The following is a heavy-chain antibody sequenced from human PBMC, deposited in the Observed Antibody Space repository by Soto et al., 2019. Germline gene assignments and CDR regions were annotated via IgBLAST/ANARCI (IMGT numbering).Heavy chain of an antibody. D-gene: IGHD6-19*01. CDR2: IWYDGSNK. Sequence: LRLSCAASGFTFSSYGMHWVRQAPGKGLEWVAVIWYDGSNKYYADSVKGRFTISRDNSKNTLYLQMNSLRAEDTAVYYFARDYINSSGWYPWYYYYGMDVWGQGTTVTVSS. V-gene: IGHV3-33*01. J-gene: IGHJ6*02. CDR3: ARDYINSSGWYPWYYYYGMDV. CDR1: GFTFSSYG.